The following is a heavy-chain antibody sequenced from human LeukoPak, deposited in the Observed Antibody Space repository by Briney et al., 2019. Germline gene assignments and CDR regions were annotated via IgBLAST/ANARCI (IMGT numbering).Heavy chain of an antibody. CDR3: AKDNSYDSSGYYGG. V-gene: IGHV3-43*02. CDR2: MSGDGGST. Sequence: GGSLRLSCAASGFTFDDYAMHGVRHPPGKGREGVFFMSGDGGSTYYADSVKGRFPISRDNSKNSLYLQMNSLRTEDTALYYCAKDNSYDSSGYYGGWGQGTLVTVSS. CDR1: GFTFDDYA. J-gene: IGHJ4*02. D-gene: IGHD3-22*01.